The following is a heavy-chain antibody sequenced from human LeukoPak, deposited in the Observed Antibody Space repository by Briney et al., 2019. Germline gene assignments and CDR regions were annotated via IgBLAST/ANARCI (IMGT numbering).Heavy chain of an antibody. CDR1: GFTFSSYS. J-gene: IGHJ4*02. V-gene: IGHV3-21*01. D-gene: IGHD3-10*01. Sequence: GGSLRLSCAASGFTFSSYSMNWVRQAPGKGLEWVSSISSSSSYIYYADSVKGRFTISRDNAKNSLYLQMNSLRAEDTAVYYGARGGSHYYGSGVIDYWGQGTLVTVSS. CDR3: ARGGSHYYGSGVIDY. CDR2: ISSSSSYI.